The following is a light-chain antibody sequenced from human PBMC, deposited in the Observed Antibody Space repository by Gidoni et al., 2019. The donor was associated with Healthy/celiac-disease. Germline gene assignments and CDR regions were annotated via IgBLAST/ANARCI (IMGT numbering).Light chain of an antibody. CDR2: AAS. CDR3: QQYYSYPRT. J-gene: IGKJ4*02. Sequence: AIRITQSPSSLSASTGDRVTITCRASRGISSYLAWYQQKPGKAPKLLIYAASTLQSGVPSRFSGSGSGTDFTLTISCLQSEDFATYYCQQYYSYPRTFGGGTKVEIK. V-gene: IGKV1-8*01. CDR1: RGISSY.